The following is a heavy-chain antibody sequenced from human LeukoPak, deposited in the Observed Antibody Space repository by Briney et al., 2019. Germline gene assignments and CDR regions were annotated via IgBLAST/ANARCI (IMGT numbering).Heavy chain of an antibody. CDR2: ISGNTYYI. V-gene: IGHV3-21*01. CDR3: VRGVTTVSAYWYFDL. J-gene: IGHJ2*01. D-gene: IGHD4-17*01. CDR1: GFTFSSYA. Sequence: GGSLRLSCAASGFTFSSYAMSWVRQAPGKGLEWVSSISGNTYYIYYADSVEARFTISRDNAKNSLYLQMNSLRAEDTAVYYCVRGVTTVSAYWYFDLWGRGTLVTVSS.